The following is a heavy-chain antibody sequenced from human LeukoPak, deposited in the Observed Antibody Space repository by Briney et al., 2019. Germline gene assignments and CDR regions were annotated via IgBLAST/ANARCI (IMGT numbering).Heavy chain of an antibody. V-gene: IGHV4-59*01. D-gene: IGHD2-21*02. CDR2: IYYSGST. CDR1: GGSISSYY. J-gene: IGHJ5*02. Sequence: SETLSLTCTVSGGSISSYYWSWIRQPPGKGLEWIGYIYYSGSTNYNPSLKSRVTISVDTSKNQFSLKLSSVTAADTAVYYCARHSVCVSDCYSRWFDPWGQGTLVTVSS. CDR3: ARHSVCVSDCYSRWFDP.